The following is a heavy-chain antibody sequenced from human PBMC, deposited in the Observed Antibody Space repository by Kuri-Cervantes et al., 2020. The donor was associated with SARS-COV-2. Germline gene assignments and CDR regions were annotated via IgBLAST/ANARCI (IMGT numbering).Heavy chain of an antibody. J-gene: IGHJ6*02. CDR2: ISAYNGNT. D-gene: IGHD6-6*01. Sequence: ASVKVSCKASGYTFTSYGISWVRQAPGQGLEWMGWISAYNGNTNYAQKLQGRVTMTTDTSTSTAYMELSSLRSEDTAVYYCARDISMVELGIAARLGYYYYGMDVWGQGTTVTVSS. CDR1: GYTFTSYG. V-gene: IGHV1-18*04. CDR3: ARDISMVELGIAARLGYYYYGMDV.